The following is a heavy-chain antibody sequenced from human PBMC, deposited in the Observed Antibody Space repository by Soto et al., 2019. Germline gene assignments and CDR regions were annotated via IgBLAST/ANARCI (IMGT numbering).Heavy chain of an antibody. CDR2: ISSTSAYT. Sequence: QVQLVESGGGLVKPGGSLRLSCTASGFTFSDYYMNWFRQAPGKGLEWVAYISSTSAYTKYADSVKGRFTISRDNAENLLYLQMDGLRAEDTAVYYCARDPSRRSPPDYWGQGTVVTVSS. CDR1: GFTFSDYY. V-gene: IGHV3-11*05. CDR3: ARDPSRRSPPDY. J-gene: IGHJ4*02.